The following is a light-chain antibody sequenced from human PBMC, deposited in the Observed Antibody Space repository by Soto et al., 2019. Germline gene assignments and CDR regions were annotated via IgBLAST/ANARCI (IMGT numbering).Light chain of an antibody. V-gene: IGKV3-20*01. CDR3: QQYGSSGT. Sequence: EIVLTQSPGTLSLSPGEIATLSCRPSQSVSSSYLAWYQQKPGQAPRLLIYGASRRATGIPDRFSGGGSGTDFTLTISSLEPEDFAVYYCQQYGSSGTFGQGSKVDI. J-gene: IGKJ1*01. CDR2: GAS. CDR1: QSVSSSY.